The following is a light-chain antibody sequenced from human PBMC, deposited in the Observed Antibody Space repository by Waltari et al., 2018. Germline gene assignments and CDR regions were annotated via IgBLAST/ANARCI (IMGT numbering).Light chain of an antibody. CDR3: SSYAGSNSVV. CDR2: EVS. J-gene: IGLJ2*01. CDR1: SSDVGGYNY. Sequence: QSALTQPPSASGSPGQSVTLSCTGTSSDVGGYNYVSWYQPHPGKAPKLMIYEVSKRPSGVPDRFSGSKSGNTASLTVSGLQAEDEADYYCSSYAGSNSVVFGGGTKLTVL. V-gene: IGLV2-8*01.